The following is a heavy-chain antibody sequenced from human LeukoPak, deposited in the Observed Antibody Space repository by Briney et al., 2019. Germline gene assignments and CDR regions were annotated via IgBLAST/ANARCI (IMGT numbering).Heavy chain of an antibody. CDR3: ARYLIDSSGNSLDWYFYL. CDR2: IYYTGST. J-gene: IGHJ2*01. CDR1: GGSINNYY. D-gene: IGHD4-23*01. V-gene: IGHV4-59*01. Sequence: SETLSLTCTVSGGSINNYYWSLLRQPPGKGLEWIGYIYYTGSTNYNPSLKSRVTISVDTSKNQFSPKLTSVSAADTAVSFCARYLIDSSGNSLDWYFYLWGRGTLVTVSS.